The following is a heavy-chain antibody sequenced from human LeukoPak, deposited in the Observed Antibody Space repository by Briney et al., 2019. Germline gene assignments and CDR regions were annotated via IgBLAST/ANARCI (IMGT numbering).Heavy chain of an antibody. D-gene: IGHD5-12*01. J-gene: IGHJ4*02. CDR2: INHSGNT. CDR1: GGSFSGYY. Sequence: NPSETLSLTCAVYGGSFSGYYWSWIREPPGRGLEWIGEINHSGNTNYNPSLKSRVTISVDTSKNQFSLKLSSVTAADTAMYYCAKSNGYGLIDYWGQGTLVTVSS. CDR3: AKSNGYGLIDY. V-gene: IGHV4-34*01.